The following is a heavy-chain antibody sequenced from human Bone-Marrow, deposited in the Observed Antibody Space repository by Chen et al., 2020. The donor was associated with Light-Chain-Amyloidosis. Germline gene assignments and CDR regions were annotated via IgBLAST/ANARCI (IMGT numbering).Heavy chain of an antibody. D-gene: IGHD1-26*01. CDR1: GGTFSSYA. V-gene: IGHV1-69*05. CDR2: IIPVIGTI. J-gene: IGHJ6*03. Sequence: GTEVKKPGPSVKVSCKASGGTFSSYALNWVRQAPGQGLKWMAEIIPVIGTIRYAPDFQGRVTVTTDESMSTAYMELSSLRSEDTAVYYCATARLQAGTYTYYHSYYMHVWGTGTTVIVSS. CDR3: ATARLQAGTYTYYHSYYMHV.